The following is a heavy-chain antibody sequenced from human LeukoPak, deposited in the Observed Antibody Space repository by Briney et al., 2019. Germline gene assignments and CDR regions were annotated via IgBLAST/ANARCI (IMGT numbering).Heavy chain of an antibody. Sequence: GASVKVSCKASGYIFTSYGISWVRQAPGQGLEWMGWISAYNGNANYAQKLQGRVTLTTDTSTSTAYMELRSLRSDDTAVYYCARAAGHYYYYYYMDVWGKGTTVTVSS. J-gene: IGHJ6*03. CDR1: GYIFTSYG. D-gene: IGHD1-14*01. V-gene: IGHV1-18*01. CDR2: ISAYNGNA. CDR3: ARAAGHYYYYYYMDV.